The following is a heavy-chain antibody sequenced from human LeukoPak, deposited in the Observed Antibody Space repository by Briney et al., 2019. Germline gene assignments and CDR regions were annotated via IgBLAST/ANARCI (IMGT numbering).Heavy chain of an antibody. CDR3: ARDEAVVVTAPSDY. D-gene: IGHD2-21*02. Sequence: GASVKVSCKASGYSFTSYGISWVRQAPGQGLEWMGWISAYNGNTNYAQKLQGRVTMTTDTSTSTAYMELRSLRSDDTAVYYCARDEAVVVTAPSDYWGQGTLVTVSS. CDR1: GYSFTSYG. J-gene: IGHJ4*02. V-gene: IGHV1-18*01. CDR2: ISAYNGNT.